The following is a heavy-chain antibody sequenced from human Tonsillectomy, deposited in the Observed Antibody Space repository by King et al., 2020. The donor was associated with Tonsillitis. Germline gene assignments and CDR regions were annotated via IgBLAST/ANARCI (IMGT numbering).Heavy chain of an antibody. Sequence: VQLVESGGGVVQPGRSLRLSCAASGSTFSNYAMHWVRQAPGKGLEWVTVISYDGSTKYYADSVKGRFSISRDNSKNTLYLQMNSLRAEDTAVYYCAREGFPLTSGNYYYFDYWGQGTLVTVSS. V-gene: IGHV3-30*04. CDR1: GSTFSNYA. CDR3: AREGFPLTSGNYYYFDY. J-gene: IGHJ4*02. CDR2: ISYDGSTK. D-gene: IGHD1-26*01.